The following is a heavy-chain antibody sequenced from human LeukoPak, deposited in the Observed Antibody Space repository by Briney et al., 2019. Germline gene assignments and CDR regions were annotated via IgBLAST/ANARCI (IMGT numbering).Heavy chain of an antibody. CDR3: ARDKGDYDTSCSLFVF. CDR1: GFTFRDYT. Sequence: GGSLRLSCTASGFTFRDYTINWVRQAPGKGLEWVSAIDKSGTFIKYADSVKGRFTVSRDNAKNSLFLQMNSLKVEDTAVYYCARDKGDYDTSCSLFVFGGQGTLVTVSS. J-gene: IGHJ4*02. D-gene: IGHD3-22*01. V-gene: IGHV3-21*01. CDR2: IDKSGTFI.